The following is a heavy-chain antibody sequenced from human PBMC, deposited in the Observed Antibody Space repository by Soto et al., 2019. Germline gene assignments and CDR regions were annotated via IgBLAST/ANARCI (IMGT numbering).Heavy chain of an antibody. CDR3: AKDGRRVGPTLNWLDS. V-gene: IGHV3-23*01. CDR1: GLSLSGYA. Sequence: EVQIMESGGGLVQPGESLRLSCVVSGLSLSGYALSWVRQAPGKGLEWVSAVSGSGGTTYYADSVKGRFTISRDNSKNPLYLQMNGLRVEDTAKYFCAKDGRRVGPTLNWLDSWGQGTQVTVTS. CDR2: VSGSGGTT. D-gene: IGHD1-26*01. J-gene: IGHJ5*01.